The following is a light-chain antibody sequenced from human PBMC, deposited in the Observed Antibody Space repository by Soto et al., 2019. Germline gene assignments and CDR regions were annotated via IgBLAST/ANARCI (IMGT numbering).Light chain of an antibody. CDR2: DAS. J-gene: IGKJ4*01. CDR3: QQRSNWAPGLT. CDR1: QSVSSY. V-gene: IGKV3-11*01. Sequence: EIVLTQSPATLSLSPGERATLSCRASQSVSSYLAWYQQKPGQAPRLLIYDASNRATGIPARFSGSGSGTDFTLTISSLEPEDFAVYYCQQRSNWAPGLTFGGGTNVEIK.